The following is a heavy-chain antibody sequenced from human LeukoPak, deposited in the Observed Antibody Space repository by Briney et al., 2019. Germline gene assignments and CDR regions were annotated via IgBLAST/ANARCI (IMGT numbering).Heavy chain of an antibody. V-gene: IGHV3-33*03. D-gene: IGHD5-24*01. J-gene: IGHJ4*02. Sequence: PGRSLRLSCAASGFTFSSYGMHWVRQAPGKGLEWVAVIWYDGSKTYYADSVKGRFTISRDNAKNSLYLQMNSLRAEDTAVYYCAKEYNGYNGVFDYWGQGTLVTVSS. CDR2: IWYDGSKT. CDR3: AKEYNGYNGVFDY. CDR1: GFTFSSYG.